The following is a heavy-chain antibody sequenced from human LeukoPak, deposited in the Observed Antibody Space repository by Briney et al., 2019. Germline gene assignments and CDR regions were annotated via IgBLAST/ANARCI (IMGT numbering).Heavy chain of an antibody. D-gene: IGHD4-17*01. CDR2: IKGKADGRTT. CDR1: GFTFTNAW. CDR3: TTGFPNYGDYRGYFQH. Sequence: GGSLRLSCAASGFTFTNAWMSWVRQAPGKGLEWVGRIKGKADGRTTDCAAPVKGRFTISGVDSKNTLYLQMNNLKTEDTAVFYCTTGFPNYGDYRGYFQHWGQGTLVTVAS. J-gene: IGHJ1*01. V-gene: IGHV3-15*01.